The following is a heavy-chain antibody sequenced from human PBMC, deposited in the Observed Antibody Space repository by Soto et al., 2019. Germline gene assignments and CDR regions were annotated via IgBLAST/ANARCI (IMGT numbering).Heavy chain of an antibody. Sequence: QVQLVESGGGVVQPGRSLRLSCAASGFTCSSYGMHWVRQAPGKGLEWVAVIWDDGSTKYYADSVKDRFTISRDNSKKTLYLQMNSLRAEDTAVYYCARANPQYDRSVDCYFDLWGRGTLVTVSS. CDR3: ARANPQYDRSVDCYFDL. J-gene: IGHJ2*01. D-gene: IGHD3-22*01. CDR1: GFTCSSYG. CDR2: IWDDGSTK. V-gene: IGHV3-33*01.